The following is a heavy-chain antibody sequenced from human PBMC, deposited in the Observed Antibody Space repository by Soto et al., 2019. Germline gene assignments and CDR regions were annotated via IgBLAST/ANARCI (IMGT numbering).Heavy chain of an antibody. Sequence: EVQLVESGGGLVQPGGSLRLSCAASGFTFSSYWMHWIRQAPGKGLVWVSRINSDGSAINYADSVKGRFTVSKDNAKNTIYLQMNSLRAEDTAVYYCVRAWAGYWGQGTLVTVSS. CDR3: VRAWAGY. D-gene: IGHD6-19*01. J-gene: IGHJ4*02. CDR1: GFTFSSYW. CDR2: INSDGSAI. V-gene: IGHV3-74*01.